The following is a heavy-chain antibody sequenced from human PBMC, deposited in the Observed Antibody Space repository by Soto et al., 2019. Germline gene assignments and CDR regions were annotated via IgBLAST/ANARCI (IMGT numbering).Heavy chain of an antibody. CDR3: ARDKMTGLFDY. D-gene: IGHD3-9*01. Sequence: QVQLQQWGAGLLKPSETMSLTCAVYGGSFSGYYWTWIRQPPGTWLEWIGEINHSGSTNYNPSLKSRVTISVDTSKNQFSLKLTSVTAADTAVYYCARDKMTGLFDYWGQGTLVTVSS. J-gene: IGHJ4*02. V-gene: IGHV4-34*01. CDR2: INHSGST. CDR1: GGSFSGYY.